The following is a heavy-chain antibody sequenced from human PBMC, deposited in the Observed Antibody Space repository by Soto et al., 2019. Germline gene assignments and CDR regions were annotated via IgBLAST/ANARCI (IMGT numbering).Heavy chain of an antibody. CDR3: VRDWGTGGDY. CDR1: GYTFTNYA. Sequence: QVQLVQSGAEVKKPGASVKVSCKASGYTFTNYALQWMRQAPGQRLEWVGRINAGNGNTKYSQKFQGRVTISRDTSARTVYMELSSLRSADTAVFYCVRDWGTGGDYWGQGTLVTVSS. V-gene: IGHV1-3*01. J-gene: IGHJ4*02. D-gene: IGHD3-10*01. CDR2: INAGNGNT.